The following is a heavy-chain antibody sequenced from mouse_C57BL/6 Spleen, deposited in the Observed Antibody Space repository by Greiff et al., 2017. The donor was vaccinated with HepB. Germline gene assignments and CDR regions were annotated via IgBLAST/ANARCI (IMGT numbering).Heavy chain of an antibody. Sequence: VKLMESGAELVRPGASVTLSCKASGYTFTSYWMHWVKQRPGQGLEWIGEIDPSDSYTNYNQKFKGKSTLTVDKSSSTAYMQLSSLTSEDSAVYYCAIYGNPHYYAMDYWGQGTSVTVSS. J-gene: IGHJ4*01. CDR1: GYTFTSYW. CDR2: IDPSDSYT. D-gene: IGHD2-1*01. CDR3: AIYGNPHYYAMDY. V-gene: IGHV1-69*01.